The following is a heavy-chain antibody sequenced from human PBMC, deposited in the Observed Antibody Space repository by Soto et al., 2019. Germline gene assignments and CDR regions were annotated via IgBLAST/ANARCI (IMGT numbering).Heavy chain of an antibody. CDR1: GFTFADYA. Sequence: GGSLRLSCAASGFTFADYAMHWVRQAPGKGLEWVSGISWNTGSIGYADSVKGRFTISRDNAKNSLYLQMNSLRAEDTALYYCAKDKWEVSYYFDYWGQGTLVTVSS. J-gene: IGHJ4*02. D-gene: IGHD3-16*02. CDR3: AKDKWEVSYYFDY. CDR2: ISWNTGSI. V-gene: IGHV3-9*01.